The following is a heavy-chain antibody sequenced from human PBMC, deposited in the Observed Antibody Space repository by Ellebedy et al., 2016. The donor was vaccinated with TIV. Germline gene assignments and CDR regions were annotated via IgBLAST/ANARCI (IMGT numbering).Heavy chain of an antibody. V-gene: IGHV3-30*18. Sequence: PGGSLRLSCAASGFTFSFYAMHWDRQAPGKGLEWVAVISDDGSNKYYADSVKGRFTISRDNSENTLYLQMNSLRAEDAAVYYCAKVHGSGSFYGNGLDVWGQGTTVTVSS. CDR2: ISDDGSNK. D-gene: IGHD3-10*01. CDR1: GFTFSFYA. J-gene: IGHJ6*02. CDR3: AKVHGSGSFYGNGLDV.